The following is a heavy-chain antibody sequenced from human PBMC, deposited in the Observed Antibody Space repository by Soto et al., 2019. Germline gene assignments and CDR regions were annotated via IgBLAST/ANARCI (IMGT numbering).Heavy chain of an antibody. Sequence: PSETLSLTCTVSGGSVSSGSYYWSWIRQPPGKGLEWIGYIYYSGSTNYNPSLKSRVTISVDTSKNQFSLKLSSVTAADTAVYYCVGMEWFFDYWGQGTLVTVSS. CDR1: GGSVSSGSYY. CDR2: IYYSGST. CDR3: VGMEWFFDY. V-gene: IGHV4-61*01. D-gene: IGHD3-3*01. J-gene: IGHJ4*02.